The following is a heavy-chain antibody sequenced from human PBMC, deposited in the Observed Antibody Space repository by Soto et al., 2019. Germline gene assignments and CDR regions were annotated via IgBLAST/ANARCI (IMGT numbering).Heavy chain of an antibody. V-gene: IGHV3-48*02. CDR1: GFTFSSYS. J-gene: IGHJ4*02. CDR3: ARGVVAVTGTSNY. Sequence: PGGSLRLSCAAYGFTFSSYSMDWVRQAQGKGLEWVSYISGSSGTIYYADSVEGRFTISRDNAKNSLFLQMNSLRDEDTAVYYCARGVVAVTGTSNYWGQGTLVTVSS. CDR2: ISGSSGTI. D-gene: IGHD6-19*01.